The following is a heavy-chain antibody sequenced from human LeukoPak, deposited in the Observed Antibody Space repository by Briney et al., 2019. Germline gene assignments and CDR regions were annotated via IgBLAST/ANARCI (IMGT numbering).Heavy chain of an antibody. CDR3: ARGSDYGDYGDY. D-gene: IGHD4-17*01. J-gene: IGHJ4*02. CDR1: GYTFTSYG. Sequence: ASVKVSCKASGYTFTSYGISWVRQAPGPGLEWMGWISAYNGNTNYAQKLQGRVTMTTDTSTTTAYMELRSLRSDDTAVYFCARGSDYGDYGDYWGQGTLVTVSS. CDR2: ISAYNGNT. V-gene: IGHV1-18*01.